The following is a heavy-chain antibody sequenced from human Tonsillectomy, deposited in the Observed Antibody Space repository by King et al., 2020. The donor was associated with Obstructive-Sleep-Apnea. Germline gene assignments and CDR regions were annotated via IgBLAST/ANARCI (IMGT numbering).Heavy chain of an antibody. V-gene: IGHV3-30*02. CDR1: GFTFSSSG. CDR3: AKDNSNWSFDY. CDR2: LRYDGRYE. Sequence: VQLVESGGGVVQPGGSLRLPCAASGFTFSSSGMHWVRQAPGKGLEWVTLLRYDGRYEYYADSGKGRFRVSRDNSKNALFLQMNNLSAEDTAVYYCAKDNSNWSFDYWGQGILVTVSS. J-gene: IGHJ4*02. D-gene: IGHD6-6*01.